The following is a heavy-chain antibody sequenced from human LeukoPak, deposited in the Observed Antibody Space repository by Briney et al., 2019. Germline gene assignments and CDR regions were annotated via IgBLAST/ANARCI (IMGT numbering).Heavy chain of an antibody. V-gene: IGHV1-69*05. J-gene: IGHJ4*02. CDR1: GDTFNSYA. CDR3: ARDLANWGPSFDY. D-gene: IGHD7-27*01. Sequence: ASVKVSCKASGDTFNSYAISWVRQAPGQGLEWMGRIIPIFATTNYAQKFQGRVTITTDESTSTAYMELSSLRSEDTAVYYCARDLANWGPSFDYWGQGTLVTVSS. CDR2: IIPIFATT.